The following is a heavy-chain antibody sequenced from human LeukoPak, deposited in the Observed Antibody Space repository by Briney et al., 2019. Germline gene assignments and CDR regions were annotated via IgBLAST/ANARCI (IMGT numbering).Heavy chain of an antibody. V-gene: IGHV3-48*01. CDR2: ISSTGGTI. CDR3: ARDRDGPDY. CDR1: GFTFSNYL. Sequence: PGGSLRLSCVGSGFTFSNYLMNWVRQAPGKGLEWVSFISSTGGTIYYADAVKGRFTVSRDNAKNSLLLQMNSLRAEDTAVYYCARDRDGPDYWGQGTLVTVSS. J-gene: IGHJ4*02. D-gene: IGHD5-24*01.